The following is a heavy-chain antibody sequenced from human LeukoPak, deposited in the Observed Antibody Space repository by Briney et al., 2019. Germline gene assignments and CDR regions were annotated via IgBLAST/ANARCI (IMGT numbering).Heavy chain of an antibody. D-gene: IGHD5-12*01. V-gene: IGHV4-30-2*01. J-gene: IGHJ4*02. CDR2: IYHSGST. Sequence: SETLSLTCTVSGGSISSGGYYWSWIRQPPGKGLGWIGYIYHSGSTYYNPSLKSRVTISVDRSKNQFSLKLSSVTAADTAVYYCARGFDSGYDPLFDYWGQGTLVTVSS. CDR1: GGSISSGGYY. CDR3: ARGFDSGYDPLFDY.